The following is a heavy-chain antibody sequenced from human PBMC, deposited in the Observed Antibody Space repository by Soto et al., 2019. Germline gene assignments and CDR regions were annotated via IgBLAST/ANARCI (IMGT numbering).Heavy chain of an antibody. Sequence: QVHLVQSGAEVKKPGASVKVSCKGSGYGFTTYGITWVRQAHGQGLEWMAWTSAHNGNTNYAQKLQGRVNVTRDTSTSTAYMEQRSLRSDDTAVSYCARGRYGDYWGQGALVTVSS. CDR2: TSAHNGNT. V-gene: IGHV1-18*01. CDR1: GYGFTTYG. J-gene: IGHJ4*02. CDR3: ARGRYGDY. D-gene: IGHD1-1*01.